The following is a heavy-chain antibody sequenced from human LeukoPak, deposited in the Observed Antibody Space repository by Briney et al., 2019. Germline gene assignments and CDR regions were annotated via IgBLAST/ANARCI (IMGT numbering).Heavy chain of an antibody. J-gene: IGHJ4*02. CDR2: ISSSGSTI. CDR3: ARDEGDYYDTMLQD. D-gene: IGHD3-22*01. Sequence: PGGSLRLSCAASGFTFSDYYMTWVRQAPGKGLEWVSYISSSGSTIYYTDSVKGRFTISRDNAKNPLYLQMNSLRAEDTAVYYCARDEGDYYDTMLQDWGQGTLVTVSS. CDR1: GFTFSDYY. V-gene: IGHV3-11*01.